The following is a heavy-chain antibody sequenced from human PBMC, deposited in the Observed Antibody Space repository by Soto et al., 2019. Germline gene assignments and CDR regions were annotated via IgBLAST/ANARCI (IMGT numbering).Heavy chain of an antibody. J-gene: IGHJ5*02. CDR3: AGGRYCTKGVCYFLDP. D-gene: IGHD2-8*01. CDR1: GGSISSGDYY. CDR2: IYHSGST. Sequence: SETLSLTCSVSGGSISSGDYYWSWIRQHPGKGLEWIGYIYHSGSTYYNPSLKSRVTISVDTSKNQFSLKLSSVTAADTAVYYCAGGRYCTKGVCYFLDPWGQGTLVTVSS. V-gene: IGHV4-31*03.